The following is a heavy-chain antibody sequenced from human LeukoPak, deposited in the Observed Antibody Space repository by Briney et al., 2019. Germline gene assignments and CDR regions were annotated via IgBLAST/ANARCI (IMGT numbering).Heavy chain of an antibody. J-gene: IGHJ6*03. D-gene: IGHD6-19*01. Sequence: ASVKVSCKASGYTFTSYDINWVRQATGQGLEWMGWMNPNSGNTGYAQKFQGRVTITRSTSISTAYMELSSLRSEDTAVYYCARRGGEQWPHYYYYMDVWGKGTTVTVSS. CDR1: GYTFTSYD. CDR3: ARRGGEQWPHYYYYMDV. CDR2: MNPNSGNT. V-gene: IGHV1-8*03.